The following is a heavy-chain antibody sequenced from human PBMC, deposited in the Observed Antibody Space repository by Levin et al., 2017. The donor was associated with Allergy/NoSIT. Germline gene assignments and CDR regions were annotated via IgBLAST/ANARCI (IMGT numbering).Heavy chain of an antibody. J-gene: IGHJ4*02. CDR2: ISSSSSYI. D-gene: IGHD3-10*01. CDR1: GSTFRSYA. Sequence: GESLKISCAAAGSTFRSYAMNWVRQAPGKGLEWVSSISSSSSYIYYADSVKGRFTISRDNARNTLHLQMNRLRVEDTAIYYCARGGRRSGSLIEYWGQGTLVTVSS. CDR3: ARGGRRSGSLIEY. V-gene: IGHV3-21*01.